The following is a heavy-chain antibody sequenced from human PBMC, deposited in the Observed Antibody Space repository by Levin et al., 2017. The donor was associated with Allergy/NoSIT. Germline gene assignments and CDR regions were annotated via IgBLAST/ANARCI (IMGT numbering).Heavy chain of an antibody. CDR2: INPNSGGT. V-gene: IGHV1-2*02. Sequence: GESLKISCKASGYTFTGYYMHWVRQAPGQGLEWMGWINPNSGGTNYAQKFQGRVTMTRDTSISTAYMELSRLRSDDTAVYYCAREVVVAPRGYYYYYMDVWGKGTTVTVSS. CDR1: GYTFTGYY. J-gene: IGHJ6*03. CDR3: AREVVVAPRGYYYYYMDV. D-gene: IGHD2-15*01.